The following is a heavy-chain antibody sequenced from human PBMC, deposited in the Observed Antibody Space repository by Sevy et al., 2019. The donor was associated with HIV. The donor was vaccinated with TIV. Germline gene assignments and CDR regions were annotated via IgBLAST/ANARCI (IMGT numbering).Heavy chain of an antibody. CDR3: ARDLGGGPTTMVRGVGSYYYYYGMDV. CDR2: ISYDGSNK. J-gene: IGHJ6*02. Sequence: GGSLRLSCAASGFTFSSYAMHWVRQAPGKGLEWVAVISYDGSNKYYADSVKGRFTISRDNSKNTLYLQMNSLRAEDTAVYYCARDLGGGPTTMVRGVGSYYYYYGMDVWGQRTTVTVSS. V-gene: IGHV3-30-3*01. D-gene: IGHD3-10*01. CDR1: GFTFSSYA.